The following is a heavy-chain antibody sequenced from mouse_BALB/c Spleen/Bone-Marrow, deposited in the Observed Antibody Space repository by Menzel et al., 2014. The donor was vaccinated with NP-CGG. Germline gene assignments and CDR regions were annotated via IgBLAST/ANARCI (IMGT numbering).Heavy chain of an antibody. CDR2: IHPGSGNT. CDR3: IRGNYRYSWFAY. Sequence: SGAELVRPGASVKLSCKALRYTFTDYEMHWVKQTPVNGLEWIGAIHPGSGNTAYNQKFKGKATLAADKSSSTAYMELSSLTSEDSAVYYCIRGNYRYSWFAYWGQGTLVTVSA. J-gene: IGHJ3*01. V-gene: IGHV1-15*01. CDR1: RYTFTDYE. D-gene: IGHD2-14*01.